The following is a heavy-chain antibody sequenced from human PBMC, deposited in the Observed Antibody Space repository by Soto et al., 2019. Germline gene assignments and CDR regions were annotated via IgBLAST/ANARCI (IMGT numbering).Heavy chain of an antibody. CDR3: ACDEHRPQLGGNYYFIMDG. CDR1: GGTFSTAA. J-gene: IGHJ6*02. Sequence: QVQVEQSGAEVKKPGSSVKVSCKASGGTFSTAAISWVRQAPGQGLEWMGGIMPIFRPADYAQKFQGRVTITAAVFRSTAYFELMSLSLEDMAVYYCACDEHRPQLGGNYYFIMDGLGLGTMVTVSS. CDR2: IMPIFRPA. D-gene: IGHD1-7*01. V-gene: IGHV1-69*12.